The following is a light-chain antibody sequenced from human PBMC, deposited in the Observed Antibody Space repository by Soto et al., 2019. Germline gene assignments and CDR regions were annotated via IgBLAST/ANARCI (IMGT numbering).Light chain of an antibody. CDR1: QSVSSSY. V-gene: IGKV3-20*01. Sequence: EIVMTPSPATLSVSPVASATLSCRASQSVSSSYLAWYQQKPGQAPRLLIYGASSRATGIPDRFSGTGSGTDFTLTISRLEPEDFAVYYCQQYDSSPKTFGQGTKVDIK. J-gene: IGKJ1*01. CDR2: GAS. CDR3: QQYDSSPKT.